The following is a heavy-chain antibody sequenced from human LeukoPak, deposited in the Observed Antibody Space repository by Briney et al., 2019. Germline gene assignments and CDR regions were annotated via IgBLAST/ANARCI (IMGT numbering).Heavy chain of an antibody. D-gene: IGHD3-22*01. Sequence: SETLSLTCTVSGVSISSSSYYWGWIRQPPGKGLEWIGSISYSGSTYYNPSLKSRVTISVDTSKNQFSLKLSSVTAADTAVSFCARGPYSYDSSGAFDIWGQGTMVPVSS. CDR2: ISYSGST. V-gene: IGHV4-39*07. CDR1: GVSISSSSYY. J-gene: IGHJ3*02. CDR3: ARGPYSYDSSGAFDI.